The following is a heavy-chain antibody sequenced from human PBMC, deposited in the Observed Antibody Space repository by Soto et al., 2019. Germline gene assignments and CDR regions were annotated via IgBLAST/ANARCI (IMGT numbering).Heavy chain of an antibody. D-gene: IGHD6-19*01. V-gene: IGHV4-34*01. CDR1: GGSFSGDY. J-gene: IGHJ6*02. CDR2: INHSGST. CDR3: ASAEAGYSSGWYSSYYYYGMDV. Sequence: SETLSLTCAVYGGSFSGDYWSWIRQPPGKGLEWIGEINHSGSTNYTPSLKSRVTISVDTSKNQFSLKLSSVTAADTAVYYCASAEAGYSSGWYSSYYYYGMDVWGQGTTVTVSS.